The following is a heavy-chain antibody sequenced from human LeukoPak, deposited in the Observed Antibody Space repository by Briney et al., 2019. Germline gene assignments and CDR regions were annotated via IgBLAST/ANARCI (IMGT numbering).Heavy chain of an antibody. CDR3: AKSYDTSGYYYFYFDS. J-gene: IGHJ4*02. CDR2: ISGSGGNT. Sequence: GGSLRLSCAASGFTFSSSAMSWVRQAPGKGLEWVSVISGSGGNTYYADSVKGRCTISRDNSKNTLYLQMNSLRAEDTAVYYCAKSYDTSGYYYFYFDSGGQGTLVTVSS. D-gene: IGHD3-22*01. V-gene: IGHV3-23*01. CDR1: GFTFSSSA.